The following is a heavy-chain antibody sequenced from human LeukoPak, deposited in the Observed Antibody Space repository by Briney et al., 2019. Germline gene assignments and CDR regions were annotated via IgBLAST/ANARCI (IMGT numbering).Heavy chain of an antibody. J-gene: IGHJ4*02. CDR2: INHSGST. CDR1: GGSFSGYY. CDR3: ARGFRGYFVFGGAFFDY. D-gene: IGHD3-16*01. Sequence: SETLSLTCAVYGGSFSGYYWSWIRQPPGKGLEWIGEINHSGSTSYNPSLKGRVTISVDTSKNQFSLKLNSVTAADTAVYYCARGFRGYFVFGGAFFDYWGQGTLVTVSS. V-gene: IGHV4-34*01.